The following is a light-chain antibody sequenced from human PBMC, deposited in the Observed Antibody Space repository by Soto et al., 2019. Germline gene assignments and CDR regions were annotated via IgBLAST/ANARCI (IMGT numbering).Light chain of an antibody. CDR1: QSVSSSY. Sequence: EIVLTQSPGTLSLSPGERATLSCRASQSVSSSYLAWYQQKPGQAPRLLIYGASSRATGIPDRFSGSGSGTDFTLTISRLEPEDFPVYYCQQYGSSPLITCGPETKVDIK. CDR2: GAS. J-gene: IGKJ3*01. V-gene: IGKV3-20*01. CDR3: QQYGSSPLIT.